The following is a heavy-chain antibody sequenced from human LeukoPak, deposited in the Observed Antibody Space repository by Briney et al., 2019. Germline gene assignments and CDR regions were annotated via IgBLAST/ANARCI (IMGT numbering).Heavy chain of an antibody. J-gene: IGHJ5*01. Sequence: SETLSLTCTVSGGSISSSSYYWGWIRQPPGKGLEWIGSIYYSRNTYYNSSLKSRVTISVDTSKNQFSLKLSSVTAADTAVYYCARGGRDGYKPNWFDPWGQGTLVTVSS. CDR3: ARGGRDGYKPNWFDP. D-gene: IGHD5-24*01. V-gene: IGHV4-39*01. CDR1: GGSISSSSYY. CDR2: IYYSRNT.